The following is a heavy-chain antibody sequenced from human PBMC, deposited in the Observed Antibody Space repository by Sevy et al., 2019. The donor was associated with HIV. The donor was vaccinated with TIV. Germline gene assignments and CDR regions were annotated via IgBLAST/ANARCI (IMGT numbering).Heavy chain of an antibody. D-gene: IGHD3-10*01. J-gene: IGHJ4*02. CDR3: VRRGVDAFNVYFDL. CDR1: GFTFPAYS. CDR2: ISTGSDHV. Sequence: GGSLRLSCIASGFTFPAYSMNWVRQAPGKGLEWLSYISTGSDHVYYAHSAKGRFTISRDDAQNSVFLDMKSLRDQDTALYYCVRRGVDAFNVYFDLWGLGTLVTVSS. V-gene: IGHV3-21*05.